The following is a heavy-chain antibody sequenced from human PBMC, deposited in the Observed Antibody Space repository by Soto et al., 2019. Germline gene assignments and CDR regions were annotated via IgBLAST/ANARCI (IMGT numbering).Heavy chain of an antibody. CDR2: ISGSGSRT. J-gene: IGHJ4*02. V-gene: IGHV3-23*01. Sequence: PGESLRLSCEASGFPFTKYAMSWVRQAPGKGLEWVSAISGSGSRTYYADSVKGRFTTSRDNSKNTVYLQMNSLRAEDTAVYYCAKDNYRGSSGWYFDYWGQGTLVTVSS. D-gene: IGHD6-19*01. CDR1: GFPFTKYA. CDR3: AKDNYRGSSGWYFDY.